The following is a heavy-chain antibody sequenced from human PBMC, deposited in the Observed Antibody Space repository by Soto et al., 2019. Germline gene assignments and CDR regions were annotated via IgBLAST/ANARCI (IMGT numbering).Heavy chain of an antibody. J-gene: IGHJ3*02. CDR2: IKQDGSEK. CDR3: ALAYRGYSYGDAFDI. Sequence: GGSLRLSCAASGFTFSSYWMSWVRQAPGKGLEWVANIKQDGSEKYYVDSVKGRFTISRDNAKNSLYLQTNSLRAEDTAVYYCALAYRGYSYGDAFDIWGQGTMVTVSS. V-gene: IGHV3-7*01. D-gene: IGHD5-18*01. CDR1: GFTFSSYW.